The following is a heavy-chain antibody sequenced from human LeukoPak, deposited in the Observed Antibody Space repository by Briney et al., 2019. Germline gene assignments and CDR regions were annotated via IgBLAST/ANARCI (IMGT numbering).Heavy chain of an antibody. CDR2: IYYTGST. CDR3: ARGGDSSGYEGRFDP. D-gene: IGHD3-22*01. Sequence: PSETLSLTCAVSGGSISRSGYSWSWIRQPPGKGLDWIAYIYYTGSTYYNPSLKSRVTISLDTSKNQFSLKLTSVTAADTAVYYCARGGDSSGYEGRFDPWGQGTLVTVSS. V-gene: IGHV4-30-4*07. CDR1: GGSISRSGYS. J-gene: IGHJ5*02.